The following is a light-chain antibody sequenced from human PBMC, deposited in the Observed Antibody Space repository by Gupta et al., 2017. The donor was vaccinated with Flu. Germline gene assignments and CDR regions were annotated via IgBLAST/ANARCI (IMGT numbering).Light chain of an antibody. CDR2: EVS. Sequence: SALTQPASVSASPGQSSTISCTGTSRDVGGYNYVSWYQQHPGQAPKLMISEVSNRPSGVSSRFSGSKSGNTASLTISGLQAEDEADYYCSSYTSNSNYVFGTGTKVAVL. V-gene: IGLV2-14*01. J-gene: IGLJ1*01. CDR3: SSYTSNSNYV. CDR1: SRDVGGYNY.